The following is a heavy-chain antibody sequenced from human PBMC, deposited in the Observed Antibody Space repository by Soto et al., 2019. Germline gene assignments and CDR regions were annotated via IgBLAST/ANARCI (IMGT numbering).Heavy chain of an antibody. CDR3: ARDQAVAGSDFDY. J-gene: IGHJ4*02. D-gene: IGHD6-19*01. Sequence: EVQLVESGGGLVKPGGSLRLSCAASGFTFSSYSMTWVRQAPGKGLEWVSSISSSSSYIYYADSVKGRFTISRDNAKNSRYLQMNGLRAEDTAVYYCARDQAVAGSDFDYWGQGTLVTVSS. CDR1: GFTFSSYS. V-gene: IGHV3-21*02. CDR2: ISSSSSYI.